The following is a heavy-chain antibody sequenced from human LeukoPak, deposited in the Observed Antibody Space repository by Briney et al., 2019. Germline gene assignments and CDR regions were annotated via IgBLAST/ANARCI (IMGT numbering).Heavy chain of an antibody. V-gene: IGHV3-23*01. CDR2: ITEGGGSA. CDR3: ARDQTSGWWFDC. Sequence: GGSLRLSCAASGFTFSSSAMSWVRQAPGKGLEWVSSITEGGGSAYYADSVKGRFTISRDNSKNTLYLQMNSLRAEDTAVYFCARDQTSGWWFDCWGQGTLVTVSS. D-gene: IGHD6-19*01. J-gene: IGHJ4*02. CDR1: GFTFSSSA.